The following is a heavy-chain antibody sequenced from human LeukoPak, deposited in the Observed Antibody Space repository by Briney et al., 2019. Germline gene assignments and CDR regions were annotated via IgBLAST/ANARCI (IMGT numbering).Heavy chain of an antibody. J-gene: IGHJ5*02. Sequence: SETLSLTCTVPGGSISSGGYYWSWIRQPAGKGLEWIGRIYISGSTNYNPSLKSRVTISVDTSKNQFSLKLSSVTAADTAVYYCARDDAPVDRGFDPWGQGTLVTVSS. CDR1: GGSISSGGYY. V-gene: IGHV4-61*02. CDR3: ARDDAPVDRGFDP. CDR2: IYISGST. D-gene: IGHD1-14*01.